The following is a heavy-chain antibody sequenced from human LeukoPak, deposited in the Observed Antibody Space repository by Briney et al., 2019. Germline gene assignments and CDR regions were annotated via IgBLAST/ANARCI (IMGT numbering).Heavy chain of an antibody. CDR1: GGSISSSSYY. J-gene: IGHJ4*02. CDR3: ARLAAMVRGVPGN. D-gene: IGHD3-10*01. Sequence: SETLSLTCTVSGGSISSSSYYWGWIRQPPGKGLEWIGSIYYSGSTYYNPSLKSRVTISVDTSKNQFSLKLSSVTAADTAVYYCARLAAMVRGVPGNWGQGTLVTVSS. CDR2: IYYSGST. V-gene: IGHV4-39*01.